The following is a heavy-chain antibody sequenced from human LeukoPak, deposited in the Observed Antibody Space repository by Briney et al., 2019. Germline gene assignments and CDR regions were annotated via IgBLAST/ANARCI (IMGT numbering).Heavy chain of an antibody. CDR1: GYTFTGHY. Sequence: ASVKVSCKASGYTFTGHYMHWVRQAPGQGLEWMGRINLNNGATTYAQKFQGRVTMTRDTSISTAYMELTRLRSDDTAVYYCARRYYYDSSGYRPLVNWFDPWGQGTLVTVSS. D-gene: IGHD3-22*01. J-gene: IGHJ5*02. CDR2: INLNNGAT. V-gene: IGHV1-2*06. CDR3: ARRYYYDSSGYRPLVNWFDP.